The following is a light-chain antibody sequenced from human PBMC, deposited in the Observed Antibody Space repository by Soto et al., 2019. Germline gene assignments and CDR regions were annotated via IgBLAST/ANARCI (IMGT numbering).Light chain of an antibody. Sequence: DLQMTQSPSSLSASVGDRVTITCQASQDISNYLNWYQQKPGKAPKLLIYDASNLETGVPSRFSGSGSGTDFTFTISSLQPEDVATYYCLQYDNLLTFGGGTKVEIK. CDR2: DAS. J-gene: IGKJ4*01. V-gene: IGKV1-33*01. CDR3: LQYDNLLT. CDR1: QDISNY.